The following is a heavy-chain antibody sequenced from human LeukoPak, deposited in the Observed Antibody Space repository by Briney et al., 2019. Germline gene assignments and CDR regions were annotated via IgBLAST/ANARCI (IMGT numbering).Heavy chain of an antibody. Sequence: SETLSLTCTVSGGSISSSSYYWGWIRQPPGKGLEWIGSIYYNGSTYYNPSLKSRVTISVDTSKNQFSLKLSSVTAADTAVYYCARHAYSGYEVNWFDPWGQGTLVTVSS. CDR3: ARHAYSGYEVNWFDP. V-gene: IGHV4-39*01. D-gene: IGHD5-12*01. J-gene: IGHJ5*02. CDR1: GGSISSSSYY. CDR2: IYYNGST.